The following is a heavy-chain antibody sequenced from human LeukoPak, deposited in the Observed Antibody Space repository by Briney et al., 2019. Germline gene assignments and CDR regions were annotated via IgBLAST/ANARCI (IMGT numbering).Heavy chain of an antibody. J-gene: IGHJ4*02. D-gene: IGHD4-17*01. CDR2: IYYSGTTNDSGST. CDR1: GGSISSYY. CDR3: AGLTYYGDSAY. Sequence: PSETLSLTCTVSGGSISSYYWSWIRQPPGKGLEWIGFIYYSGTTNDSGSTNYKPSLKSRVTILVDTSKNQFSLRLYSVTPADTAVYYCAGLTYYGDSAYWGQGTLVSVSS. V-gene: IGHV4-59*08.